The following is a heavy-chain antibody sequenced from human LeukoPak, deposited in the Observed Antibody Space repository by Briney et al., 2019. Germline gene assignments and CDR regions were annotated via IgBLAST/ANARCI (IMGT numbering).Heavy chain of an antibody. J-gene: IGHJ4*02. V-gene: IGHV1-8*03. D-gene: IGHD3-3*01. Sequence: ASVKVSCKASGYTFTTLDINWVRQATGQGLEWMGWMNPNSGNTGYAQKFQGRVTITRDTSTSTAYMELSSLRSEDTAVYYCARGRGKRFPDYWGQGTLVTVSS. CDR2: MNPNSGNT. CDR3: ARGRGKRFPDY. CDR1: GYTFTTLD.